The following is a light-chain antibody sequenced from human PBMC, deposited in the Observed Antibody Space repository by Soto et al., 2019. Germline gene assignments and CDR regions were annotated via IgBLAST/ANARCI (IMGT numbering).Light chain of an antibody. CDR2: DAS. J-gene: IGKJ5*01. V-gene: IGKV3-11*01. CDR3: QHRSEWPVS. CDR1: RSVNSY. Sequence: DIVLPQSLVTLFFSPGERATPSCRASRSVNSYLAWYQQKPGQAPRLLISDASNRATGIPARFSGSGSGTDFTLTISSLEPEDFAVYYCQHRSEWPVSFGQGTRLEIK.